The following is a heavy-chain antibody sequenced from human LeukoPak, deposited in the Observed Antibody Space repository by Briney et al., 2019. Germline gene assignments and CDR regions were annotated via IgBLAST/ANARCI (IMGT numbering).Heavy chain of an antibody. Sequence: ASVKVSCKTSGYSFTSYNLHWVRQAPGQRLEWMGIINPSGGNTNYAQKFQGRVTMTRDTSISTAYMELSRLRSDDTAVYYCARAPTFSGWFDYWGQGTLVTVSS. J-gene: IGHJ4*02. CDR2: INPSGGNT. CDR1: GYSFTSYN. D-gene: IGHD6-19*01. V-gene: IGHV1-46*01. CDR3: ARAPTFSGWFDY.